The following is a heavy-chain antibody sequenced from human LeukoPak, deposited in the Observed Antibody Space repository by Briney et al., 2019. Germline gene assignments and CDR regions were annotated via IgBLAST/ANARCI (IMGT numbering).Heavy chain of an antibody. CDR2: ISGSGGST. CDR3: ARDSSHYLGSSDY. V-gene: IGHV3-23*01. Sequence: GGSLRLSCAASGFTFSSYSMNWVRQAPGKGLEWVSSISGSGGSTNYADSVKGRFTISRDNSKNTLYLQMNGLRDEDTAIYYCARDSSHYLGSSDYWGQGALVTVSS. J-gene: IGHJ4*02. CDR1: GFTFSSYS. D-gene: IGHD6-6*01.